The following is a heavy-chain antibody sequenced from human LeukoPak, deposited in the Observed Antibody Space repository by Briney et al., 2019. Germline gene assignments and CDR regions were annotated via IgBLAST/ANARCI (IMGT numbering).Heavy chain of an antibody. Sequence: PGGSLRLSCSASGFTFSSYAIHWVRQAPGKGLEYVSGISSNGGSTYYADSVKGRFTISRDNSKNTLYLQMSSLRADDTAVYYCVKDYNWNIFHYWGQGTLVTVSS. V-gene: IGHV3-64D*09. J-gene: IGHJ4*02. CDR2: ISSNGGST. CDR3: VKDYNWNIFHY. D-gene: IGHD1/OR15-1a*01. CDR1: GFTFSSYA.